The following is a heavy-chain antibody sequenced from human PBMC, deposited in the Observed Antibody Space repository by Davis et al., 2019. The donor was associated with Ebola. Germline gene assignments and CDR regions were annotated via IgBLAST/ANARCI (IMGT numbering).Heavy chain of an antibody. Sequence: GESLKISCAASGFSFSNFEINWVRQAPGKGLEWVSYISSGGSTTYYADSVKGRFTISRDNAKNSLYLQMNSLRAEDTAIYYCAKETAAIPTRTDYWGQGTLVTVS. CDR2: ISSGGSTT. V-gene: IGHV3-48*03. CDR3: AKETAAIPTRTDY. J-gene: IGHJ4*02. CDR1: GFSFSNFE. D-gene: IGHD2-2*01.